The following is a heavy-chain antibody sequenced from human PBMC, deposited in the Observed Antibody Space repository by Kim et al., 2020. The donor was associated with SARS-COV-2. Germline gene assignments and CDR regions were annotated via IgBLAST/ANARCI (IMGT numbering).Heavy chain of an antibody. J-gene: IGHJ4*02. Sequence: NKYYADSVKGRFTISRDNSKNTLYLRMSSLRAEDTAVYYCARVGRGVLDYWGQGTLVTVSS. V-gene: IGHV3-33*01. CDR3: ARVGRGVLDY. D-gene: IGHD3-10*01. CDR2: NK.